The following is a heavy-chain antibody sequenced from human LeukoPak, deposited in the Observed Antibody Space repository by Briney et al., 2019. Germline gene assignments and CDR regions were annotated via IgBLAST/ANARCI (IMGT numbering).Heavy chain of an antibody. CDR2: ISSSSSYI. V-gene: IGHV3-21*01. J-gene: IGHJ6*02. CDR1: GFTFSSYS. D-gene: IGHD3-10*01. Sequence: GGSLRLSCAASGFTFSSYSMNWVRQAPGKGLEWVSSISSSSSYIYYADSVKGRFTISRDNAKNSLYLQMNSLRAEDTAVYYCAKDLAPYYGSGSYDYYYYYGMDVWGQGTTVTVSS. CDR3: AKDLAPYYGSGSYDYYYYYGMDV.